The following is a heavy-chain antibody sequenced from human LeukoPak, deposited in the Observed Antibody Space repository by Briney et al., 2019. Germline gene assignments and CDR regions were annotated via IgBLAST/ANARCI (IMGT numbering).Heavy chain of an antibody. V-gene: IGHV4-39*01. D-gene: IGHD1-26*01. CDR3: ARRWYSGSHTGFDY. CDR1: GGSISSSSYY. J-gene: IGHJ4*02. Sequence: PSETLSLTCTVSGGSISSSSYYWGWIRQPPGKGLEWIGSIYYSGSTSYNPSLKSRVTISVDTSKNQFSLKLSSVTAADTAVYYCARRWYSGSHTGFDYWGQGTLVTVSS. CDR2: IYYSGST.